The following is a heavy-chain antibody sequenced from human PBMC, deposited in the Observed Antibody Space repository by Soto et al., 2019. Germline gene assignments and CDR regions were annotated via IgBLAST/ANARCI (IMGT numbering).Heavy chain of an antibody. J-gene: IGHJ6*02. Sequence: QVQLVQSGAEVKKPGSSVKVSCKASGGTFSSYAISWVRQAPGQGLEWMGGIIPIFGTANYAQKFQGRVTITADKSTRTAYMELSSLRSEDTAVYYCARDPVDTAMAYYYYGMDVWGQGTTVTVSS. CDR3: ARDPVDTAMAYYYYGMDV. CDR2: IIPIFGTA. V-gene: IGHV1-69*06. CDR1: GGTFSSYA. D-gene: IGHD5-18*01.